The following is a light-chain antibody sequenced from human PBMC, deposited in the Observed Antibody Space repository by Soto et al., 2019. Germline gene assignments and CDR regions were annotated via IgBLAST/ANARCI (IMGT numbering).Light chain of an antibody. J-gene: IGKJ1*01. CDR3: QQFGSSPWT. CDR2: GAS. Sequence: EIVLTQSPGTLSLSPGERGTFSCRASQSVSSSYLAWYQLKPGQAPRLLIYGASTRATGIPDRFSGSGSGTDLTLTISRREPEDFAVYYCQQFGSSPWTFGQGTKVEIK. CDR1: QSVSSSY. V-gene: IGKV3-20*01.